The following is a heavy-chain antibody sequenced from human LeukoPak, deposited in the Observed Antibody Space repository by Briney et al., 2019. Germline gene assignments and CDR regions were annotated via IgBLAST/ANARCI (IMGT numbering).Heavy chain of an antibody. V-gene: IGHV5-51*01. CDR1: GYSFSKYL. J-gene: IGHJ4*02. D-gene: IGHD2-2*01. CDR3: ARHLSSITSCLNK. Sequence: HWEYPKIPRKGSGYSFSKYLIAWVRQMPRKGLEWMGIIYPRYSRTTYSPSFQGQVTISVEKSISTAYLQWSSLKASDTAMYYCARHLSSITSCLNKWGPGTLVTVSS. CDR2: IYPRYSRT.